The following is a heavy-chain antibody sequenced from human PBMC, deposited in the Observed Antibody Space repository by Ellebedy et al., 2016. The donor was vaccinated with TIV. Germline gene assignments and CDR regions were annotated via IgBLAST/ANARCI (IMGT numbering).Heavy chain of an antibody. V-gene: IGHV4-34*01. Sequence: SETLSLTXAVDGGSFSVYYWTWIRQPPGKGLEWIGEINHRGTTNSNPSLKSRVTISMGTSKNQFSLKLRSVTAADTAVYYCARRAIALIVVADDFHLWGQGTMVTVSS. CDR2: INHRGTT. J-gene: IGHJ3*01. CDR3: ARRAIALIVVADDFHL. D-gene: IGHD3-22*01. CDR1: GGSFSVYY.